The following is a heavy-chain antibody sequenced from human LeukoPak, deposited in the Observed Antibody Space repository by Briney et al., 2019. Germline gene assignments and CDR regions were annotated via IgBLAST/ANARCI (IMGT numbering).Heavy chain of an antibody. D-gene: IGHD3-3*01. J-gene: IGHJ4*02. V-gene: IGHV3-48*01. CDR3: ARVGADFWSGYLDY. CDR1: GFTFSSYS. CDR2: ISSSSSTI. Sequence: GGSLRLSCAASGFTFSSYSMNWVRQAPGKGLEWVSYISSSSSTIYYADSVKGRFTISRDNAKNSLYLQMNSLRAEDTAVYYCARVGADFWSGYLDYWGQGTLVTVSS.